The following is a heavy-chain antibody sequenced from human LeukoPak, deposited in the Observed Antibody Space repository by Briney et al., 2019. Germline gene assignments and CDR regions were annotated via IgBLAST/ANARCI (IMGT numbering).Heavy chain of an antibody. CDR3: AKGGDTSSRGRGRY. CDR1: GFTFRNYA. CDR2: INLGGDT. Sequence: GGSLRLSCAASGFTFRNYAMSWVRQAPGKGLEWVSAINLGGDTYYTDSVKGRFTMSRDNSNKSLYLQMNSLRAGDTAVYYCAKGGDTSSRGRGRYWGQGTLVTVSS. J-gene: IGHJ4*02. V-gene: IGHV3-23*01. D-gene: IGHD2-21*02.